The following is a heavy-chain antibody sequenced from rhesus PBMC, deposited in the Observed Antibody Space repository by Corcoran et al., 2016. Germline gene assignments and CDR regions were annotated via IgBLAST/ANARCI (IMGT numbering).Heavy chain of an antibody. CDR2: IYGSSGNT. Sequence: QVQLQESGPGLVKPSETLSLTCAVSGGSISSGYGWSWIRQPPGKGLEWIGYIYGSSGNTYYNPSRKRRGTISKDTSKNQFSLKLSSVTAADTAVYYCARRDRGAFDFWGQGLMVTVSS. CDR1: GGSISSGYG. CDR3: ARRDRGAFDF. V-gene: IGHV4S7*01. D-gene: IGHD5-42*01. J-gene: IGHJ3*01.